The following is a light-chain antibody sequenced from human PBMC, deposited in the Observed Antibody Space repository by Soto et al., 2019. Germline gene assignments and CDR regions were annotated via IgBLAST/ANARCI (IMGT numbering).Light chain of an antibody. CDR1: QSVKNSY. Sequence: EIVLTQSPGTLSLSPGERATLSCRASQSVKNSYLAWYQQKPGQSPRLVIYGVSNRATGIPNRFSGGGFGTDFTLTISRLEPEDFAVYYCEQYDGSPRTFGQGPTVEIK. CDR3: EQYDGSPRT. J-gene: IGKJ1*01. CDR2: GVS. V-gene: IGKV3-20*01.